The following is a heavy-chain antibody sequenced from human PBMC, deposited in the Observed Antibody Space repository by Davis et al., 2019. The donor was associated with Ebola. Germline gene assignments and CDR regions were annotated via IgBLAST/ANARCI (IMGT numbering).Heavy chain of an antibody. CDR3: ARARGAGPGGHFDI. Sequence: GESLKISCAAFEFNFNAEYMSWIRQAPGKGLEWVSYISDSGASIQYTDSVKGRFTISRDNARSSLFLQMNSLRADDTAVYYCARARGAGPGGHFDIWGRGTQVTVSS. V-gene: IGHV3-11*01. D-gene: IGHD3-10*01. CDR1: EFNFNAEY. CDR2: ISDSGASI. J-gene: IGHJ4*02.